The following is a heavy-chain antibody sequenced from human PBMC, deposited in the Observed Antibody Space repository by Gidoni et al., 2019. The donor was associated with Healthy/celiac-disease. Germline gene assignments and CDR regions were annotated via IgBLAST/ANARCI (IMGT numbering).Heavy chain of an antibody. CDR1: GFTFSSYC. CDR2: ISYDGSNK. V-gene: IGHV3-30*18. CDR3: AKDYTGGLVPAAIWSDY. D-gene: IGHD2-2*01. Sequence: QVQLVESGGGVVQPGRSLRLSCASSGFTFSSYCMHWVRQAPGKGLEWVAVISYDGSNKYYEDSVKGRFTISRDNSKNTLYLKMNSLRAEDTAVYYCAKDYTGGLVPAAIWSDYWGQGTLVTVSS. J-gene: IGHJ4*02.